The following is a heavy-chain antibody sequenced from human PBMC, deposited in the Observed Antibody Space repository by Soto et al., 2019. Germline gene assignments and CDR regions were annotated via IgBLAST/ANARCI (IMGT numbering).Heavy chain of an antibody. D-gene: IGHD4-17*01. CDR2: IYYRGLT. Sequence: QVQLQESGPGLVKPSETLSLTCTVSGDSISSYYWSWIRQPPGKGLEWIGYIYYRGLTHYNPSLKSRVNISVDTSENQCSLKLSSVTAADTAVYYCERGRRGDYVPFDYWGQRTLVTVCS. CDR1: GDSISSYY. CDR3: ERGRRGDYVPFDY. V-gene: IGHV4-59*01. J-gene: IGHJ4*02.